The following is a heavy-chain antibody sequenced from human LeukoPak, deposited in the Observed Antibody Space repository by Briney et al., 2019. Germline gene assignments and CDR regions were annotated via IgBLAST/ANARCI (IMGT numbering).Heavy chain of an antibody. CDR3: TRDSGLTGYDLLDY. Sequence: QTGGSLRLSCAASGFPFSTYWITWVRQAPGKGLEWVANIKNDGSEKYYVDSVKGRFTISRDNAENSLFLQVNSLRVEDTAIYYCTRDSGLTGYDLLDYWGQGTLVTVSS. CDR2: IKNDGSEK. V-gene: IGHV3-7*01. D-gene: IGHD5-12*01. J-gene: IGHJ4*02. CDR1: GFPFSTYW.